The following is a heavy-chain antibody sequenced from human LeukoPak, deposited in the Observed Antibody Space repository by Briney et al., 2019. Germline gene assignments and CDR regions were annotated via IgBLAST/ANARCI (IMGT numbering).Heavy chain of an antibody. Sequence: ASVKVSCKASGYIFSNYGISWVRQAPGHGLEWMGWISSAGNTNYAPKFQDRATMTTDTSTSTAYIELRSLRFDDTAVYYCARDFARGPGGAPNDDKWPDPLGQGTLVHGSS. D-gene: IGHD1-1*01. V-gene: IGHV1-18*01. CDR1: GYIFSNYG. CDR3: ARDFARGPGGAPNDDKWPDP. J-gene: IGHJ5*02. CDR2: ISSAGNT.